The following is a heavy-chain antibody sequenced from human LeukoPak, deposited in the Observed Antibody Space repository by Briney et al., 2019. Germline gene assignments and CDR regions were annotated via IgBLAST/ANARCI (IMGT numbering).Heavy chain of an antibody. CDR3: AKENGLDDFWSGYLKTVYYYYGMDV. CDR1: GFTFSSYA. CDR2: ISGSGGST. V-gene: IGHV3-23*01. J-gene: IGHJ6*02. D-gene: IGHD3-3*01. Sequence: GSLRLSCAASGFTFSSYAMSWVRQAPGKGLEWVSAISGSGGSTYYADSVKGRFTISRDNSKNTLYLQMNSLRAEDTAVYYCAKENGLDDFWSGYLKTVYYYYGMDVWGQGTTVTVSS.